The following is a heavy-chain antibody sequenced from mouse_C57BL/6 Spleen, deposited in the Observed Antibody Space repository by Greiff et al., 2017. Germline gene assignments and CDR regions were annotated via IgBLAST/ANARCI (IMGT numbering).Heavy chain of an antibody. CDR1: GYAFSSSW. CDR3: GKMGLSWYFDD. V-gene: IGHV1-82*01. D-gene: IGHD3-3*01. CDR2: IYPGGGGT. J-gene: IGHJ1*03. Sequence: QVQLQQSGPELVKPGASVKISCKASGYAFSSSWMNWVKQRPGEGLEWIGRIYPGGGGTNYNGKFKGKATLTAAKSSSTAYMQLSSLTSEDSAVFYCGKMGLSWYFDDWGKGTPVTVSS.